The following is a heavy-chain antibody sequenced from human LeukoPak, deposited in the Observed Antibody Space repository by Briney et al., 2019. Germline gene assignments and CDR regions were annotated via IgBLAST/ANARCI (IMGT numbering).Heavy chain of an antibody. J-gene: IGHJ6*02. CDR3: ARRDGYCSSTSCYADYYYGKDV. V-gene: IGHV5-51*01. D-gene: IGHD2-2*01. Sequence: GESLKISCKGSGYSFTSYWIGWVRQMPGKGLEWMGIIYPGDSDTGYSPSFQGQVTISADKSISTAYLQWSSLKASDTAMYYCARRDGYCSSTSCYADYYYGKDVWGQGTTVTVSS. CDR1: GYSFTSYW. CDR2: IYPGDSDT.